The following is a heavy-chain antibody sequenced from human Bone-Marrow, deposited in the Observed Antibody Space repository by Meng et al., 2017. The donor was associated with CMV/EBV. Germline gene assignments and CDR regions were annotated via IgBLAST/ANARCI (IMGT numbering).Heavy chain of an antibody. CDR2: ISSRSSYI. V-gene: IGHV3-21*01. CDR1: GFTFSSYA. Sequence: GVLRLSCAASGFTFSSYAMHWVRQAPGKGLEWVSSISSRSSYIYYADSVKGRFTISRDNAKNSLYLQMNSLRAEDTAVYYCAREPSRGMDVWGQGTTVTFYS. J-gene: IGHJ6*02. CDR3: AREPSRGMDV.